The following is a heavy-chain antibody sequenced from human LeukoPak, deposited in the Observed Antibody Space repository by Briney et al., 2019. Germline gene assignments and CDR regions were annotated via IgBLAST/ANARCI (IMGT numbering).Heavy chain of an antibody. CDR3: AHSVPIGGYFDY. D-gene: IGHD1-26*01. Sequence: SGPTLVNSTQTLTLTCTFSGFSLRTSGVGVGWIRQPPGKALEWLALIYWDDDKRYIPFLKSRLTNTKDTSKNQVVLTMTNMDPVDTATYYYAHSVPIGGYFDYWGQGTLVTVSS. J-gene: IGHJ4*02. CDR1: GFSLRTSGVG. V-gene: IGHV2-5*02. CDR2: IYWDDDK.